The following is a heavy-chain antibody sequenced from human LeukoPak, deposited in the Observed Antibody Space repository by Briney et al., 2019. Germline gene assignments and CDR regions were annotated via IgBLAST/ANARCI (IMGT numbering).Heavy chain of an antibody. Sequence: PSETLSLTCTVSGGSISCYYWSWIRQPPGKGLEWIGYIYSRGLTRGSTNYNPSLKSRVTISVDTSKNQFSLKLSSVTAADTAVYYCARDQEYSGSYYRYFDYWGQGTLVTVSS. CDR3: ARDQEYSGSYYRYFDY. CDR2: IYSRGLTRGST. D-gene: IGHD1-26*01. J-gene: IGHJ4*02. V-gene: IGHV4-59*01. CDR1: GGSISCYY.